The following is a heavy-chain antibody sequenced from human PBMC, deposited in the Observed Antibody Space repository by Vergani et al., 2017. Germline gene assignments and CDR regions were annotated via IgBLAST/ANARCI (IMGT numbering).Heavy chain of an antibody. J-gene: IGHJ5*02. CDR2: IIPIFGTA. Sequence: QVQLVQSGAEVKKPGSSVKVSCKASVGTFSSYAISWVRQAPGQGLEWMGGIIPIFGTANYAQKFPGRVTITADESTSTAYMELSSLRSEDTAVYYCAREWAAYYYDSSGYRYNWFDPWGQGTLVTVSS. V-gene: IGHV1-69*01. D-gene: IGHD3-22*01. CDR3: AREWAAYYYDSSGYRYNWFDP. CDR1: VGTFSSYA.